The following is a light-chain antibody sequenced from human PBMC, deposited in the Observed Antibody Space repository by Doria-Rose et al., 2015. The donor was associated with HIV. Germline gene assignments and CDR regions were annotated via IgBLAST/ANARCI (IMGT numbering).Light chain of an antibody. CDR2: DAS. V-gene: IGKV3-20*01. CDR1: QRVKSSY. CDR3: QQYGTSRGT. Sequence: TQSPGTLSLSPGERATLSCRASQRVKSSYLAWYQQKPGQAPRLLIYDASTSATGIPDRFSGSGSGTDFTLTISRLEPEDVAVYYCQQYGTSRGTFGQGTRLEI. J-gene: IGKJ5*01.